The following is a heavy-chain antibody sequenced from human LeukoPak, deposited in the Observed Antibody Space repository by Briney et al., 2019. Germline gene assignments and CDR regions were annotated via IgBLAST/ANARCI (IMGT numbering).Heavy chain of an antibody. CDR3: AKERTTGSV. D-gene: IGHD4-17*01. CDR2: ISYDGSNK. J-gene: IGHJ4*02. V-gene: IGHV3-30*18. CDR1: EFTFSSYG. Sequence: GGSLRLSCAASEFTFSSYGMHWVRQAPGKGLEWVAVISYDGSNKYYADSVKGRFTISRDNSKNTLYLQMNSLRAEDTAVYYCAKERTTGSVWGQGTLVTVSS.